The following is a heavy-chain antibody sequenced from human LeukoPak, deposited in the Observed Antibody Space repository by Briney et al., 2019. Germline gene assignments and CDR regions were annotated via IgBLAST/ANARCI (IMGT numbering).Heavy chain of an antibody. D-gene: IGHD5-12*01. Sequence: PGGSLRLSCVASGFTFGKYWMSWVRQAPGKGLEWVANIKLDGSEKNYVDSVKGRFTISRDNTKNTLYLQMTSLRAEDTAVYYCAKDRVAYSGYDDALYFDYWGQGTLVTVSS. CDR3: AKDRVAYSGYDDALYFDY. CDR1: GFTFGKYW. CDR2: IKLDGSEK. V-gene: IGHV3-7*03. J-gene: IGHJ4*02.